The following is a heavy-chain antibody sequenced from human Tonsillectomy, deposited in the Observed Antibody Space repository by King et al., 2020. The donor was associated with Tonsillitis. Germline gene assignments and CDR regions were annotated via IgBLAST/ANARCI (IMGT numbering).Heavy chain of an antibody. CDR3: AKDPSMTPPFDH. Sequence: QLVQSGGGVVQPGRSLRLSCTASGFTFSTYGVHWVRQAPGKGLEWVTVISYDGSTRYYADSVKDRFTISRDNAKNTLYLQMNSLRVDDTAVYYCAKDPSMTPPFDHWGQGTLVTVSS. V-gene: IGHV3-30*18. CDR2: ISYDGSTR. J-gene: IGHJ4*02. CDR1: GFTFSTYG.